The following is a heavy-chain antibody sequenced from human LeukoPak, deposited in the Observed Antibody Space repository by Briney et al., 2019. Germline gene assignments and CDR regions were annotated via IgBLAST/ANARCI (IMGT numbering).Heavy chain of an antibody. Sequence: GGSLRLSCAASGFSFSTYSMSWVRQAPGKGLEWVSVISDTGATKFYADSVKGRFTISRDNSKNTLYLQMSSLRVEDTAVYYCAKEGQWLAPDYWGQGTLVTVSS. CDR2: ISDTGATK. D-gene: IGHD6-19*01. CDR3: AKEGQWLAPDY. J-gene: IGHJ4*02. V-gene: IGHV3-23*01. CDR1: GFSFSTYS.